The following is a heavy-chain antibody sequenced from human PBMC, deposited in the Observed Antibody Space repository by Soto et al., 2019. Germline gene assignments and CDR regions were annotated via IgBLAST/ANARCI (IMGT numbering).Heavy chain of an antibody. CDR2: IWYDGSKK. V-gene: IGHV3-33*08. Sequence: GGSLRLSCAASGLPFSSYWMHWVRQAPGKGLEWVSVIWYDGSKKYYGESVRGRFTISRDDSKNTLYLQMNSLTVEDTGIYYCARDVAAGGTEYDYWGRGTLVTVSS. CDR1: GLPFSSYW. CDR3: ARDVAAGGTEYDY. J-gene: IGHJ4*02. D-gene: IGHD1-1*01.